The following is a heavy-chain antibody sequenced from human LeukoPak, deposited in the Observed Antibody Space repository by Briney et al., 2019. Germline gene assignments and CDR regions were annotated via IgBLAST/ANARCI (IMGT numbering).Heavy chain of an antibody. CDR1: GGTFSSYA. CDR2: IIPIFGTA. V-gene: IGHV1-69*01. J-gene: IGHJ3*02. Sequence: SVKVSCKASGGTFSSYAISWVRQAPGQGLEWMGGIIPIFGTANYAQKFQGRVTITADESTSTAYMELSSLRSEDTAVYYCAGAAAYYDSSGYNDDFDIWGQGTMVTVSS. CDR3: AGAAAYYDSSGYNDDFDI. D-gene: IGHD3-22*01.